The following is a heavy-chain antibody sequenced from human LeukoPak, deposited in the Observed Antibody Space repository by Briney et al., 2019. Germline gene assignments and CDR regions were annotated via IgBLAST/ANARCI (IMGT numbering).Heavy chain of an antibody. CDR3: ARGGIPDDYSNYYYYYGMDV. V-gene: IGHV4-31*03. D-gene: IGHD4-4*01. CDR2: IYYSGST. J-gene: IGHJ6*02. CDR1: GGSISSGGYY. Sequence: PSETLSLTCTVSGGSISSGGYYWSWIRQHPGKGLEWIGYIYYSGSTNYNPSLKSRVTISVDTSKNQFSLKLSSVTAADTAVYYCARGGIPDDYSNYYYYYGMDVWGQGTTVTVSS.